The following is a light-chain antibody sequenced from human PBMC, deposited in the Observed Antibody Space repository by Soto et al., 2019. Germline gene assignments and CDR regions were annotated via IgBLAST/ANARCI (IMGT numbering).Light chain of an antibody. CDR3: QQYGSSPYT. J-gene: IGKJ2*01. CDR2: GAS. V-gene: IGKV3-20*01. Sequence: EIVLTQSPGTLSFSPGERATLSCRASQSVSSSSLAWYQQKPGQAPRLLTYGASSRATGIPDRFSGSGSGTDFTLTISRLEPEDFAVFYCQQYGSSPYTFGQGTKLEIK. CDR1: QSVSSSS.